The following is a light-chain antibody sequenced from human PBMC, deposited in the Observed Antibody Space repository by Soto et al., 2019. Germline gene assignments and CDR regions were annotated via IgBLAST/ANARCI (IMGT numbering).Light chain of an antibody. J-gene: IGLJ1*01. CDR3: SLYTSSSTPYV. CDR2: EVS. Sequence: QSALTQPASVSGSPGQSITISCTGTSSDVGGYNYVSWYQQHPGKAPKLMIYEVSNRPSGVSNRFSGSKSGNTASLTISGLQAEDEVDYYCSLYTSSSTPYVFGSGTKLTVL. V-gene: IGLV2-14*01. CDR1: SSDVGGYNY.